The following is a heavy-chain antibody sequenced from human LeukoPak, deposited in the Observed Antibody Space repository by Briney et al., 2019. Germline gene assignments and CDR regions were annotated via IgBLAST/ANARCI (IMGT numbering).Heavy chain of an antibody. Sequence: ASVTVSCKASGYTFTSYGISWVRQAPGQGLEWMGWISAYNGNTNYAQKLQGRVTMTTDTSTSTAYMELRSLRSDDTAVYYCARFDYDILTGPYYYGMDVWGQGTTVTVSS. CDR3: ARFDYDILTGPYYYGMDV. J-gene: IGHJ6*02. CDR2: ISAYNGNT. V-gene: IGHV1-18*01. D-gene: IGHD3-9*01. CDR1: GYTFTSYG.